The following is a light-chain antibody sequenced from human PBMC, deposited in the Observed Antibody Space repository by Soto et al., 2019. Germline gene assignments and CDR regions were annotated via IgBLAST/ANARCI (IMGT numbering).Light chain of an antibody. J-gene: IGLJ1*01. Sequence: VLTQPPSVSAAPGQKVTISCSGSSSNIGGNSVSWYQQLPGTAPKLLIYDDNKRPSGIPDRFSGSKSGTSATLDITGFQTGDEADYYCGSWDSSLSAYVFGTGTKVTVL. CDR1: SSNIGGNS. CDR3: GSWDSSLSAYV. CDR2: DDN. V-gene: IGLV1-51*01.